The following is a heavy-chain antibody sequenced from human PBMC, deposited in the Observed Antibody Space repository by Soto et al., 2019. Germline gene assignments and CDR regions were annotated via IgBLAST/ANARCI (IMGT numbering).Heavy chain of an antibody. D-gene: IGHD3-16*02. J-gene: IGHJ4*02. Sequence: KASETLSLTCTVSGGSISSYYWSWIRQPPGKGLEWIGYIYYSGSTNYNPSLKSRVTISVDTSKNQFSLKLSSVTAADTAVYYCARSDKVYDYVWGSYRYGAPFDYWGQGTLVTVSS. CDR3: ARSDKVYDYVWGSYRYGAPFDY. CDR2: IYYSGST. CDR1: GGSISSYY. V-gene: IGHV4-59*01.